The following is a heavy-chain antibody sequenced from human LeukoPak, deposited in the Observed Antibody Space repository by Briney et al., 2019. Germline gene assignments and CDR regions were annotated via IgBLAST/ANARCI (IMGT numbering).Heavy chain of an antibody. J-gene: IGHJ2*01. V-gene: IGHV4-39*01. CDR1: GGSLSSSSYY. D-gene: IGHD5-24*01. CDR3: AIPDGYNRYWYFDL. CDR2: IYYSGST. Sequence: SETLSLTCTVSGGSLSSSSYYWGWILEPPGKGLEWIGSIYYSGSTYYNPSLKSRVTISVDTSKNQFSLKLSSVTAADTAVYYCAIPDGYNRYWYFDLWGRGTLVTVSP.